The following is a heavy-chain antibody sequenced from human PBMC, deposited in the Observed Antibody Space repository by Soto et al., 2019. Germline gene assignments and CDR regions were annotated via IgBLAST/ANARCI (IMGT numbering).Heavy chain of an antibody. CDR1: GYTFTGYY. J-gene: IGHJ6*02. V-gene: IGHV1-2*04. D-gene: IGHD6-13*01. Sequence: QVQLVQSGAEVKKPGASVKVSCKASGYTFTGYYMHWVRQAPGQGLEWMGWINPNSGGTNYAQKFQGWVTMTRDTSSSTADRELSRLRSDDTAVYYCARARRDSSSWYEDYYYYGMDVWGQGTTVTVSS. CDR2: INPNSGGT. CDR3: ARARRDSSSWYEDYYYYGMDV.